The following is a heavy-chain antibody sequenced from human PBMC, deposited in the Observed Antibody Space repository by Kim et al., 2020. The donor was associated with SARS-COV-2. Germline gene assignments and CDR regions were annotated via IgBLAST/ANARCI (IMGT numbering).Heavy chain of an antibody. D-gene: IGHD3-22*01. CDR2: ISYDGSNK. CDR3: ARDWKYYYDSSGYYPEYYYYYGMDV. Sequence: GGSLRLSCAASGFTFSSYAMHWVRQAPGKGLEWVAVISYDGSNKYYADSVKGRFTISRDNSKNTLYLQMNSLRAEDTAVYYCARDWKYYYDSSGYYPEYYYYYGMDVWGQGTTVTVSS. V-gene: IGHV3-30*04. CDR1: GFTFSSYA. J-gene: IGHJ6*02.